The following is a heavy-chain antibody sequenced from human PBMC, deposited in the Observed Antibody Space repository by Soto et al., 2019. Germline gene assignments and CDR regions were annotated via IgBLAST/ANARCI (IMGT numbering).Heavy chain of an antibody. V-gene: IGHV1-18*01. J-gene: IGHJ4*02. Sequence: QVQLVQSGAEVKKPGASVKVSCKASGYTFTSYGISWVRQAPGQGLEWMGWISAYNGNTNYAQKLQGRVTMTTDTSTSTAYMERRSLRSDDTAVYYCARGEPGVGPAAPTYYFDYWGQGTLVTVSS. CDR2: ISAYNGNT. D-gene: IGHD2-2*01. CDR3: ARGEPGVGPAAPTYYFDY. CDR1: GYTFTSYG.